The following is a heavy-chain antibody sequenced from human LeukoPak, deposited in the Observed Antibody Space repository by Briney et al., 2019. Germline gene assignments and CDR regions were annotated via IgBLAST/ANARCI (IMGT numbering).Heavy chain of an antibody. CDR1: GGSISSGDYY. D-gene: IGHD3-22*01. Sequence: PSQTLSLTCTVSGGSISSGDYYWSWIRQPPGKGLEWIGYIYYSGSTYYNPSLKSRVTISVDTSKNQFSLKLSSVTAADTAVYYCARDYYDSSTGTSYFDYWGQGTPVTVSS. V-gene: IGHV4-30-4*01. J-gene: IGHJ4*02. CDR3: ARDYYDSSTGTSYFDY. CDR2: IYYSGST.